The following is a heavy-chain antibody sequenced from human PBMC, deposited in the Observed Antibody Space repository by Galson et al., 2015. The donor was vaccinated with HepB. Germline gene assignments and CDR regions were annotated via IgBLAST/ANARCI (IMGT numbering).Heavy chain of an antibody. D-gene: IGHD5-18*01. Sequence: SLRLSCAASGFTFGDYAMSWFRQAPGKGLEWVGFIRSKAYGGTTEYAASVKGRFTISRDDSKSIAYLQMNSLKTEDTAVYYCTRARGADTAMVTGWYFDLWGRDSLVTVSS. CDR1: GFTFGDYA. CDR3: TRARGADTAMVTGWYFDL. CDR2: IRSKAYGGTT. V-gene: IGHV3-49*03. J-gene: IGHJ2*01.